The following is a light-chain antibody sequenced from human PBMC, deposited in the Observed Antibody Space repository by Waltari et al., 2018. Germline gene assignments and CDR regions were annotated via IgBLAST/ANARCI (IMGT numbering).Light chain of an antibody. V-gene: IGLV2-8*01. Sequence: QSALTQPPSASGSPGQSVTISCTGTSSDVGGYNSVSWYQQHPGNAPKLMIYEVTKRPAGVPDRVSGSKSGNTASLTVSGRQAEDEAGYYCSSYAGSNKYVLFGGGTKLTVL. CDR1: SSDVGGYNS. J-gene: IGLJ2*01. CDR3: SSYAGSNKYVL. CDR2: EVT.